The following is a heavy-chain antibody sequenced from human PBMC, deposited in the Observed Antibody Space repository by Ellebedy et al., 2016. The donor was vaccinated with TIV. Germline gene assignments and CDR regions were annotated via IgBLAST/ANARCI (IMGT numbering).Heavy chain of an antibody. D-gene: IGHD4-17*01. Sequence: SVKVSXXASGGTFSSYAISWVRQAPGQGLEWMGGIIPIFGTANYAQKFQGRVTITADESTSTAYMELSSLRSEDTAVYYCAREVSVTRVFDYWGQGTLVTVSS. CDR1: GGTFSSYA. CDR2: IIPIFGTA. CDR3: AREVSVTRVFDY. J-gene: IGHJ4*02. V-gene: IGHV1-69*13.